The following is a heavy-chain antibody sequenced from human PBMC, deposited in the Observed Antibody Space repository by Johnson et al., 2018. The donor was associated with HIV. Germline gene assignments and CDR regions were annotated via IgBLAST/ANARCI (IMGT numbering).Heavy chain of an antibody. D-gene: IGHD1-26*01. CDR2: INSDGSST. Sequence: VQLVESGGGLVQPGGSLRLSCAASGFTFSSYWMHWVRQAPGKGLVWVSRINSDGSSTSYADSVKGRFTISRDNSKNTLYLQMNSLRAEDTAVYYCARSGSYGPDAFDIWGQGTMVTVSS. V-gene: IGHV3-74*02. CDR1: GFTFSSYW. J-gene: IGHJ3*02. CDR3: ARSGSYGPDAFDI.